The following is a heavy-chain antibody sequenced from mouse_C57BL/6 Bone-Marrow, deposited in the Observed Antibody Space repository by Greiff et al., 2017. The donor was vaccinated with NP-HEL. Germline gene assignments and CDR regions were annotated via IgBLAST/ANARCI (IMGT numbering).Heavy chain of an antibody. Sequence: DVMLVESGGGLVQPGGSLKLSCAASGFTFSDYYMYWVRQTPEKRLEWVAYISNGGGSTYYPDTVKGRFTISRDNAKNTLYLQMSRLKSEDTAMYYCARLEDYGSSYGFAYWGQGTLVTVSA. CDR2: ISNGGGST. CDR1: GFTFSDYY. J-gene: IGHJ3*01. D-gene: IGHD1-1*01. CDR3: ARLEDYGSSYGFAY. V-gene: IGHV5-12*01.